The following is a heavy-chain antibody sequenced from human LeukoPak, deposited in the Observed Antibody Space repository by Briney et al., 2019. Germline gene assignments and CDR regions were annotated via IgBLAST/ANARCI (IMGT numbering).Heavy chain of an antibody. CDR2: IYYSGST. J-gene: IGHJ4*02. CDR3: ARGSSSGWDTLDY. Sequence: SETLSLTCTVSGGSISSGGYYWSWIRQHPGKGLEWIGYIYYSGSTYYNPSLKSRVTKSVDTSKNQFSLKLSSVTAADTAVYYCARGSSSGWDTLDYWGQGTLVTVSS. V-gene: IGHV4-31*03. D-gene: IGHD6-19*01. CDR1: GGSISSGGYY.